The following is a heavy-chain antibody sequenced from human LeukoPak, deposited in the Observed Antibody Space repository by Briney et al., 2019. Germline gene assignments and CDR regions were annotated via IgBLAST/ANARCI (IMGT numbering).Heavy chain of an antibody. D-gene: IGHD2-2*02. CDR3: ASGYCGSTSCYRDYYYYAMDV. V-gene: IGHV1-18*01. J-gene: IGHJ6*02. Sequence: ASVKVSCTASGYSFTSYGFSWVRQAPGQGLEWMGWISPYNGNTNYAQKFQGRVTMTTDTSTATVYMELRSLRSDDTAVYYCASGYCGSTSCYRDYYYYAMDVWGQGTTVTVSS. CDR1: GYSFTSYG. CDR2: ISPYNGNT.